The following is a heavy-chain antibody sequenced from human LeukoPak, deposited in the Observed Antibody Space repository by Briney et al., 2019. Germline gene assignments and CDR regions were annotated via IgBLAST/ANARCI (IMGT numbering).Heavy chain of an antibody. CDR2: ISSSGSTI. CDR1: GFTFSSYE. J-gene: IGHJ6*03. Sequence: GGSLRLSCAASGFTFSSYEMNWVRQAPGKGLEWVSYISSSGSTIYYADSVKGRFTISRDNAKNSLYLQMNSLRAEDTAVYYCARAPIATETGDYYYMDVWGKGTTVTVSS. CDR3: ARAPIATETGDYYYMDV. V-gene: IGHV3-48*03. D-gene: IGHD6-13*01.